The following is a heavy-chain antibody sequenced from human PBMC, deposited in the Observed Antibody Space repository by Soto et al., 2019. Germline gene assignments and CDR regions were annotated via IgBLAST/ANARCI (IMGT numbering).Heavy chain of an antibody. D-gene: IGHD3-9*01. CDR2: IIPIFGTA. CDR3: ARESTFDADRDYYYGMDF. V-gene: IGHV1-69*13. J-gene: IGHJ6*02. CDR1: GGTFSSYA. Sequence: GASVKVSCKASGGTFSSYAISWVRQAPGQGLEWMGGIIPIFGTANYAQKFQGRVTITADESTSTAYMELSSLRSEDTAVYYCARESTFDADRDYYYGMDFWGQGITVTVSS.